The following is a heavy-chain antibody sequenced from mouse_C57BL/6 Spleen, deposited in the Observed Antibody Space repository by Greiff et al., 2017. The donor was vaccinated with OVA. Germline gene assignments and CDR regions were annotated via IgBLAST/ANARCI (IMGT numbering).Heavy chain of an antibody. CDR1: GYTFTSYG. CDR3: ARGGLNDGYYNWYFDV. D-gene: IGHD2-3*01. J-gene: IGHJ1*03. V-gene: IGHV1-81*01. CDR2: IYPRSGNT. Sequence: QVQLQQSGAELARPGASVKLSCKASGYTFTSYGISWVKQRTGQGLEWIGEIYPRSGNTYYNEKFKGKATLTADKSSSTAYMELRSLTSEDSAVYFCARGGLNDGYYNWYFDVWGTGTTVTVSS.